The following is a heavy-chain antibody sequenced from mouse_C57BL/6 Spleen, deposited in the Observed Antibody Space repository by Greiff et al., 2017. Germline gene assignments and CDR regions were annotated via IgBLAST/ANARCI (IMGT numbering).Heavy chain of an antibody. CDR2: IWRGGST. CDR3: AKNLGPLRDYAMDY. Sequence: QVQLQQSGPGLVQPSQSLSITCTVSGFSLTRYGVPWVRRSPGKGLEWLGVIWRGGSTDYNAAFMSRLSITKDNSKSQVFFKMNSLQADDTAIYYCAKNLGPLRDYAMDYWGQGTSVTVSS. J-gene: IGHJ4*01. D-gene: IGHD2-12*01. V-gene: IGHV2-5*01. CDR1: GFSLTRYG.